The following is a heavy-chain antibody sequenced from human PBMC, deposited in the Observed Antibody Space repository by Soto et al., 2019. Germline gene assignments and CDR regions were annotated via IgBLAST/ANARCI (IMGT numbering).Heavy chain of an antibody. D-gene: IGHD3-16*01. Sequence: SETLSLTCAVYGGSFSGYYWSWIRQPPGKGLEWIGEINYSGSTNYNPSPKSRVTISVATYNNQLSLKLSSVTAADTAVYYCARHYGYYSHYMDVWTKGTTVTVSS. CDR1: GGSFSGYY. V-gene: IGHV4-34*01. J-gene: IGHJ6*03. CDR3: ARHYGYYSHYMDV. CDR2: INYSGST.